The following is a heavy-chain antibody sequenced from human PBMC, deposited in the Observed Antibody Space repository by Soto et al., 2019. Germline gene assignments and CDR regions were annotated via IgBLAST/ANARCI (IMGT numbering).Heavy chain of an antibody. D-gene: IGHD6-6*01. Sequence: QVQLQQSGPGLVKPSQTLSLTCAISGDSVSSNNAAWNWIRQSPSRGLEWLGRTYYRSKWYSDYSLSVKSRITFNPDTSKDHFSLQLNSVTPVDTALYYCARAKEYTRSSGMDVWGQGTTVTVSS. CDR2: TYYRSKWYS. CDR3: ARAKEYTRSSGMDV. J-gene: IGHJ6*02. V-gene: IGHV6-1*01. CDR1: GDSVSSNNAA.